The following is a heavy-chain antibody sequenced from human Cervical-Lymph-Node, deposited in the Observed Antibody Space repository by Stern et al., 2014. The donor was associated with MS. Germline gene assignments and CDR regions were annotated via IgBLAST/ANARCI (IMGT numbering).Heavy chain of an antibody. CDR3: AKDRMGATTLVDY. CDR2: ISRNSGSI. CDR1: GFTFDDYA. Sequence: EVQLEESGGGLVQPGRSLRLSCAGSGFTFDDYAMHWVRQAPGKGLEWVSGISRNSGSIGYADSVKGRFTISRDNAKNSLFLQMNSLRAEDTAMYYCAKDRMGATTLVDYWGQGTLVTVSS. V-gene: IGHV3-9*01. J-gene: IGHJ4*02. D-gene: IGHD1-26*01.